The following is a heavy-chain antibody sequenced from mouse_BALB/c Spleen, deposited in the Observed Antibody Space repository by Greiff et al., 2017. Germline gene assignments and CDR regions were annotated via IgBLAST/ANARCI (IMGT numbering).Heavy chain of an antibody. D-gene: IGHD2-10*02. V-gene: IGHV3-2*02. CDR2: ISYSGST. J-gene: IGHJ3*01. Sequence: EVHLVESGPGLVKPSQSLSLTCTVTGYSITSDYAWNWIRQFPGNKLEWMGYISYSGSTSYNPSLKSRISITRDTSKNQFFLQLNSVTTEDTATYYCAREEYGNYDGFAYWGQGTLVTVSA. CDR3: AREEYGNYDGFAY. CDR1: GYSITSDYA.